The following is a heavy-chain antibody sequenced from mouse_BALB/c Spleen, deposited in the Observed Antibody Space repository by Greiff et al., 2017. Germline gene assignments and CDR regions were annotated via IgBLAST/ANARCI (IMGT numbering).Heavy chain of an antibody. J-gene: IGHJ2*01. CDR2: ISSGGST. Sequence: EVKLMESGGGLVKPGGSLKLSCAASGFTFSSYAMSWVRQTPEKRLEWVASISSGGSTYYPDSVKGRFTISRDNARNILYLQMSSLRSEDTAMYYCARTYRYDYFDYWGQGTTLTVSS. V-gene: IGHV5-6-5*01. CDR3: ARTYRYDYFDY. CDR1: GFTFSSYA. D-gene: IGHD2-14*01.